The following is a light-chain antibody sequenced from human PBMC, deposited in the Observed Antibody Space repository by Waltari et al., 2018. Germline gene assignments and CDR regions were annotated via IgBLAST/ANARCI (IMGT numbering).Light chain of an antibody. CDR3: MQILQPART. J-gene: IGKJ2*01. Sequence: DILMTQSPLSLPVTPGEPASISCRSSQSLLHSNGYNYLDWYLQKPGQSPQVLIYLGSNRASGVPDRFSGSGSGTDFTLNISRVEAEDVGVYYCMQILQPARTFGQGTKVEI. CDR2: LGS. V-gene: IGKV2-28*01. CDR1: QSLLHSNGYNY.